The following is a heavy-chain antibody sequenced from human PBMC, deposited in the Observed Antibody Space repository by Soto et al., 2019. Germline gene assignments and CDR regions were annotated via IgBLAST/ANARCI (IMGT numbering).Heavy chain of an antibody. D-gene: IGHD5-18*01. CDR1: GVTLTDVW. V-gene: IGHV3-15*07. CDR2: IKSNTAGGTT. Sequence: GGSLRLSCAVSGVTLTDVWMNLVRQAPGKGPEWVGRIKSNTAGGTTDFAAPVKGRFTISRDDSQNTLYLQMDSLKTEDTAVYYCSHGYYQYFNSWGPGTLVTVSS. CDR3: SHGYYQYFNS. J-gene: IGHJ4*02.